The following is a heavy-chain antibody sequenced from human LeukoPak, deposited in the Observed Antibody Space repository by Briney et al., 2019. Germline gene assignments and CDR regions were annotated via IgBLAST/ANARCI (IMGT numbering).Heavy chain of an antibody. CDR3: AREVWIVVVPAANYYYYYMDV. CDR1: GYTFTSYG. J-gene: IGHJ6*03. D-gene: IGHD2-2*01. Sequence: ASVKVSCKASGYTFTSYGISWVRQAPGQGLEWMGWISAYNGNTNYAQKLQGRVTMTTDTSTSTAYMELRSLRSDDTAVYYCAREVWIVVVPAANYYYYYMDVWGKGTTVTVSS. V-gene: IGHV1-18*01. CDR2: ISAYNGNT.